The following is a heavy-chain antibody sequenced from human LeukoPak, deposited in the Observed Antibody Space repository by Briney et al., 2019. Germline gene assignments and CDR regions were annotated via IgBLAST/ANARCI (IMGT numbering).Heavy chain of an antibody. Sequence: GGSLRLSCAASGFTFSDYWMHWVRQAPGKGLEWVSRINSDGSSISYADSVKGRFTISRDNAKNTLYPQMNSLRAEDTAVYYCARVGAYSSSWYGNYWGQGTLVTVSS. CDR1: GFTFSDYW. CDR2: INSDGSSI. D-gene: IGHD6-13*01. J-gene: IGHJ4*02. V-gene: IGHV3-74*01. CDR3: ARVGAYSSSWYGNY.